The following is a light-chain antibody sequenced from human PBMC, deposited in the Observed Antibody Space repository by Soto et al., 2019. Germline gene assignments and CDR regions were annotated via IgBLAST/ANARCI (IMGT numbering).Light chain of an antibody. Sequence: QSALTQPASVSGSPGQSITISCTGTSSDVGGYNYVSWYQQHPGKAPKLMIYDVTERPSGVPDRFSGSKSGNTASLTVSGLQGEDEADYYCTSYAGSNIPVVFGGGTKLTVL. J-gene: IGLJ2*01. CDR3: TSYAGSNIPVV. V-gene: IGLV2-8*01. CDR1: SSDVGGYNY. CDR2: DVT.